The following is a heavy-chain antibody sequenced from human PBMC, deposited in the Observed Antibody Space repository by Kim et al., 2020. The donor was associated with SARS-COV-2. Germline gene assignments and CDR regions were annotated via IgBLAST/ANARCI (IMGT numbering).Heavy chain of an antibody. D-gene: IGHD2-2*01. J-gene: IGHJ5*02. V-gene: IGHV4-39*02. CDR2: IYYSGST. CDR3: ARDIRGALRGIVVVPAATFDP. Sequence: SETLSLTCTVSGGSISSSSYYWGWIRQPPGKGLDWIGSIYYSGSTYYNPSLKSRVTISVDTSKNQFSLNLSSATAADTAVYYCARDIRGALRGIVVVPAATFDPGGQGTLVTVSS. CDR1: GGSISSSSYY.